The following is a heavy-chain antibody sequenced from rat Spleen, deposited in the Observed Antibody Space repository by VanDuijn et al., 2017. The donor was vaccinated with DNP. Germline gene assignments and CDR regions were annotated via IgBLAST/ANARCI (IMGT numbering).Heavy chain of an antibody. CDR2: ISYDGGSI. CDR3: TAELGGY. V-gene: IGHV5-20*01. D-gene: IGHD5-1*01. Sequence: EVQLVESGGGLVQPGRSLKLSCAASGFTFSDYYMAWVRQAPTKGLEWVASISYDGGSIYYRGSVQGRFTISRDNAKSTLYLQMDSLRSEDTATYYCTAELGGYWGQGVMVTVSS. J-gene: IGHJ2*01. CDR1: GFTFSDYY.